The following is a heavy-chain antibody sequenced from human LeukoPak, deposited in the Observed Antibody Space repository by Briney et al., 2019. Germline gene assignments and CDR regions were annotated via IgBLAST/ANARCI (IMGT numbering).Heavy chain of an antibody. D-gene: IGHD3-10*01. CDR2: ISGSGGST. CDR1: GFTFSSYG. V-gene: IGHV3-23*01. CDR3: AGRGSGSYFDY. Sequence: PGGSLRLSCAASGFTFSSYGMSWVRQAPGKGLEWVSAISGSGGSTYYADSVKGRFTIFRDNSKNTLHLQMNSLRAEDTAVYYCAGRGSGSYFDYWGQGTLVTVSS. J-gene: IGHJ4*02.